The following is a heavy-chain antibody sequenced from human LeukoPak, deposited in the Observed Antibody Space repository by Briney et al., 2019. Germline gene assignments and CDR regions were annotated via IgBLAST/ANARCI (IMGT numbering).Heavy chain of an antibody. Sequence: GGSLKISCKGSGYSFTSYWIGWVRQLPGKGLEWMGIIYPGDSDTRYRPSFQGQVTISADKSISTAYLQWSSLKASDTAMYYCARQRGYYGSGSYYILGPYNWFDPWGQGTLVTVSS. D-gene: IGHD3-10*01. CDR2: IYPGDSDT. J-gene: IGHJ5*02. CDR1: GYSFTSYW. V-gene: IGHV5-51*01. CDR3: ARQRGYYGSGSYYILGPYNWFDP.